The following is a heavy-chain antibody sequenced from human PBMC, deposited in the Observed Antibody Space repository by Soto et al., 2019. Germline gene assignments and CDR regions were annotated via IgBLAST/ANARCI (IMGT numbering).Heavy chain of an antibody. CDR3: ARARPILGAKTFFDY. V-gene: IGHV4-31*03. CDR1: GDSVSSGVDF. J-gene: IGHJ4*02. Sequence: QVQLQESGPGLVKPSQTLSLTCSVSGDSVSSGVDFWSWIRQPPGKGLEWIGYVSYTGNTYYNPYLKSRVTILIDTSKNQFSLNLKSVTAADTAVYYCARARPILGAKTFFDYWGQGTVVTVSS. CDR2: VSYTGNT. D-gene: IGHD1-26*01.